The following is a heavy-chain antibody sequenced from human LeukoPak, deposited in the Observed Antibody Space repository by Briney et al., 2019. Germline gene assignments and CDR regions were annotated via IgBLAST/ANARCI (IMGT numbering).Heavy chain of an antibody. CDR3: ARDPYCSSISCPAYFDY. V-gene: IGHV1-46*01. D-gene: IGHD2-2*01. CDR1: GYTFTSYY. J-gene: IGHJ4*02. CDR2: INPSGATT. Sequence: ASVKVSCKASGYTFTSYYMHWVRQAPGQGLEWMGIINPSGATTTSAQKFQGRVTMTRDTSTSTVYMELSSLRSEDTAVYYCARDPYCSSISCPAYFDYWGQGTLVTASS.